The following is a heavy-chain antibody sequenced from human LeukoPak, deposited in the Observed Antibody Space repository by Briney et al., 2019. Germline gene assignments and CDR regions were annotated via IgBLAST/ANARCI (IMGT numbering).Heavy chain of an antibody. J-gene: IGHJ4*02. V-gene: IGHV3-33*08. Sequence: PGGSLRLSCAASGFTFSSYGMHWVRQAPGKGLEWVAVIWYGGSNKYYADSVKGRFTISRDNSKNTLYLQMNSLRAEDTAVYYCARGDWNDDFYFDYWGQGTLVTVSS. D-gene: IGHD1-1*01. CDR3: ARGDWNDDFYFDY. CDR2: IWYGGSNK. CDR1: GFTFSSYG.